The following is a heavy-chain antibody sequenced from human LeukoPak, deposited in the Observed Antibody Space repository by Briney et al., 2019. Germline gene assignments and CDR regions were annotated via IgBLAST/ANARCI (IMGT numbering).Heavy chain of an antibody. Sequence: GGSLRLSCAPSGFIFTDFGMQWVRQAPGKGLEWVALIWYDGNVKKYADSVKGRFTASRDNSKNTLYLQMDSLTVEDTAIYYCAKTFGDNGGFDYWGQGALVTVSS. CDR2: IWYDGNVK. V-gene: IGHV3-33*03. CDR1: GFIFTDFG. D-gene: IGHD2-21*02. CDR3: AKTFGDNGGFDY. J-gene: IGHJ4*02.